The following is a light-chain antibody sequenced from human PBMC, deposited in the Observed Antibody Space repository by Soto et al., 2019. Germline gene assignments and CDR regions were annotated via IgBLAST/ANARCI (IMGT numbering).Light chain of an antibody. CDR1: QSVGSK. V-gene: IGKV3-15*01. J-gene: IGKJ4*01. CDR2: DAF. Sequence: EVVMTQSPATLSVSPGERATLSCRASQSVGSKLAWYQQKPGQAPRLLIFDAFTRATGIPSRFSGSGSGTEVTLFISSLQSEDFAVYYCQQYNNLRPLTLGGGTKVEI. CDR3: QQYNNLRPLT.